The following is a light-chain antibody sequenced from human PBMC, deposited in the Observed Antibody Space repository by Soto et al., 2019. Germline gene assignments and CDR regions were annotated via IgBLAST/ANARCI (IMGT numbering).Light chain of an antibody. CDR2: GAS. Sequence: EIVMTQSPAILSVSPGERATLPCRASQSVSSDVAWYQQKPGQAPRLLIYGASSRATGIPDRFSGSGSGTDFTLTISRLEPEDFAVYFCQQYNNWPITFGQGTRLEIK. CDR3: QQYNNWPIT. J-gene: IGKJ5*01. V-gene: IGKV3D-15*01. CDR1: QSVSSD.